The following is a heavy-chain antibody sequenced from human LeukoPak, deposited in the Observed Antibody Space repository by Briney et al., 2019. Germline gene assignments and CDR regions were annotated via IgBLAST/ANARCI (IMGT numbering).Heavy chain of an antibody. CDR2: ISYDGSNK. J-gene: IGHJ1*01. Sequence: GGSLRLSCAASGFTFSSYGMHWVRQAPGKGLEWVAVISYDGSNKYYADSVKGRFTISRDNSKNTLYLQMNSLRAEDTAVYYCAKPLSYYDSSGYYGLWDFQHWGQGTLVTVSS. CDR1: GFTFSSYG. V-gene: IGHV3-30*18. CDR3: AKPLSYYDSSGYYGLWDFQH. D-gene: IGHD3-22*01.